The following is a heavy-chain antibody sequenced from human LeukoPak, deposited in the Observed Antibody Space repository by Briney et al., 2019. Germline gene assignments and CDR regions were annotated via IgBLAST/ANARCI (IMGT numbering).Heavy chain of an antibody. J-gene: IGHJ3*02. V-gene: IGHV3-7*04. D-gene: IGHD1-26*01. Sequence: GGSLRLSCAVSGFTFSTFWMSWVRQAPGKGLERVANIKEDGSVKFYLDSVKGRFTISRDNAKSSLYLQLNSLRAEDTAVYFCAKDEWELHAFDIWGQGTMVTVSS. CDR1: GFTFSTFW. CDR2: IKEDGSVK. CDR3: AKDEWELHAFDI.